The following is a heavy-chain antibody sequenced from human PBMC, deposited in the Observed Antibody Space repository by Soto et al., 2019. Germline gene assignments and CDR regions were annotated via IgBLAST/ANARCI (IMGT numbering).Heavy chain of an antibody. D-gene: IGHD3-9*01. CDR3: ASESADWPHNWLDP. Sequence: GGSLRLSCAASGFNFSNHGMHWVRQRPGEGLVWVSRVTSDGKSKAYAESVKGRFAISRDNAKNTLYLQMNGLTAEDTAVYYWASESADWPHNWLDPWGQGTLVTVYS. CDR1: GFNFSNHG. V-gene: IGHV3-74*01. J-gene: IGHJ5*02. CDR2: VTSDGKSK.